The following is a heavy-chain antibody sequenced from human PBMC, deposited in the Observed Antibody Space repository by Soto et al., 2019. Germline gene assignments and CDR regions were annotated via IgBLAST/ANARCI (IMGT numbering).Heavy chain of an antibody. D-gene: IGHD3-3*01. CDR2: ISWNSDSI. CDR1: GFIFDDFA. Sequence: EAQLVESGGGFVQPGRSLRLSCAGSGFIFDDFAIHWVRQAPGKGLEWVSGISWNSDSIGYADSVKGRFTISRDNPKNALYLQMNSLRVEDTALYYCTKVGGLYDFWSGPLHFDLWGQGTLVTVSS. J-gene: IGHJ4*02. CDR3: TKVGGLYDFWSGPLHFDL. V-gene: IGHV3-9*01.